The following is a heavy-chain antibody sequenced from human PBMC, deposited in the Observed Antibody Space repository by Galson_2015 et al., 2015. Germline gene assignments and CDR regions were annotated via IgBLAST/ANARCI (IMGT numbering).Heavy chain of an antibody. CDR2: IYYSGST. CDR3: ARGTVEYYFDY. Sequence: ETLSLTCTVSGGSISSYYWSWIRQPPGKGLEWIGYIYYSGSTNYNPSLKSRVTISVDTSKNQFSLKLSSVTAADTAVYYCARGTVEYYFDYWGQGTLVTVSS. CDR1: GGSISSYY. J-gene: IGHJ4*02. D-gene: IGHD3-3*01. V-gene: IGHV4-59*01.